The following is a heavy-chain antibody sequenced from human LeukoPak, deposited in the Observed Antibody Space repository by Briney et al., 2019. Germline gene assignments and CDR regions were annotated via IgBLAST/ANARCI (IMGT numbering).Heavy chain of an antibody. D-gene: IGHD3-10*01. V-gene: IGHV5-10-1*01. CDR1: DYSFTSYW. Sequence: GESLKISCKGSDYSFTSYWISWVRQMPGKGLEWMGRIDPSDSYTNYSPSFQGHVTISADKSISTAYLQWSSLKASDTAMYYCARQGTMVRSFGYWGQGTLVTVSS. CDR2: IDPSDSYT. J-gene: IGHJ4*02. CDR3: ARQGTMVRSFGY.